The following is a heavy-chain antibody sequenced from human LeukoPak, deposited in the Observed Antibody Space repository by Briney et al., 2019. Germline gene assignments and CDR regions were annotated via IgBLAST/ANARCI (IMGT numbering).Heavy chain of an antibody. D-gene: IGHD1-26*01. V-gene: IGHV4-59*01. CDR2: IYYSGST. CDR3: ARVGATGNWFDP. J-gene: IGHJ5*02. CDR1: GSSISSYY. Sequence: SETLSLTCTVSGSSISSYYWGWIRQPPGKGLEWIGYIYYSGSTNYNPSLKSRVTISVDMSKNQFSLKLNSVTAADTAVYYCARVGATGNWFDPWGQGTLVTVSS.